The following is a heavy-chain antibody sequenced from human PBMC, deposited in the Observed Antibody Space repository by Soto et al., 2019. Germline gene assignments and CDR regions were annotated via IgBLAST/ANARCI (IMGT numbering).Heavy chain of an antibody. J-gene: IGHJ5*02. D-gene: IGHD3-22*01. CDR2: IDWDDNT. CDR1: GFSLTTNGMC. Sequence: ASGPTLVNPTQTLTLTCTFSGFSLTTNGMCLSWIRQPPGKALEWLALIDWDDNTYYSTSLNNRLTLSKDTSKNQVVLLVRHMGPVDTATYYCARIPCGNYYTENFFDPWGQGIPVTVS. V-gene: IGHV2-70*01. CDR3: ARIPCGNYYTENFFDP.